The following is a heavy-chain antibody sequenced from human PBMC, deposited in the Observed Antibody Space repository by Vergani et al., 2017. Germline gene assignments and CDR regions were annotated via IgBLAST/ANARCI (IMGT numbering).Heavy chain of an antibody. J-gene: IGHJ6*03. D-gene: IGHD2-21*02. CDR2: ISGSGGST. CDR3: AKRGGGDSAYYYYYXMDV. Sequence: VQLVESGGGLVKPGGSLRLSCAASGFTFSSYAMSWVRQAPGKGLEWVSAISGSGGSTYYADSVKGWFTISRDNSKNTLYLQMNSLRAEDTAVYYCAKRGGGDSAYYYYYXMDVWGKGTTVTVSS. CDR1: GFTFSSYA. V-gene: IGHV3-23*04.